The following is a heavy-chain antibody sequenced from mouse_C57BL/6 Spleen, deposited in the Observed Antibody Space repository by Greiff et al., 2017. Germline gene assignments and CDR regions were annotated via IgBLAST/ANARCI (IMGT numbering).Heavy chain of an antibody. V-gene: IGHV1-7*01. CDR3: ARRGNPIYDGYYNAMDY. CDR1: GYTFTSYW. J-gene: IGHJ4*01. Sequence: VQLQESGAELAKPGASVKLSCKASGYTFTSYWMHWVKQRPGQGLEWIGYINPSSGYTKYNQTFKDKATLTADKSSSTAYMQLSSLTYEDSAVYYCARRGNPIYDGYYNAMDYWGQGTSVTVSS. D-gene: IGHD2-3*01. CDR2: INPSSGYT.